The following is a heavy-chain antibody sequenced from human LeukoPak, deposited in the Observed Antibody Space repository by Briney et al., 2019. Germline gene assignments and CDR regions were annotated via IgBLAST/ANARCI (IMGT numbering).Heavy chain of an antibody. V-gene: IGHV3-73*01. Sequence: PGGSLRLSCAASGFTFSGSVMHWVRQASGKGLEWVGRLRSKANSYATAYAASAKGRFTISRDDSKNTAYLQMNSLKTEDTAVYYCARLWGDCGGDCYSHDYWGQGTLVTVSS. CDR2: LRSKANSYAT. J-gene: IGHJ4*02. CDR1: GFTFSGSV. D-gene: IGHD2-21*02. CDR3: ARLWGDCGGDCYSHDY.